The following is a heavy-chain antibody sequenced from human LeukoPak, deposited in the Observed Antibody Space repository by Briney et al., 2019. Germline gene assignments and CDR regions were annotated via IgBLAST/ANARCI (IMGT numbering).Heavy chain of an antibody. Sequence: GGSLRLSCVGSGFIFSSYEMNWVRQAPGKGLEWLSYISESGTKIYNADSVKGRFTISRDNSKNSLYLQTKSLRVEDTAVYYCVREGDFGFGDSTFMDVWGKGTTVRISS. V-gene: IGHV3-48*03. CDR2: ISESGTKI. CDR1: GFIFSSYE. J-gene: IGHJ6*03. CDR3: VREGDFGFGDSTFMDV. D-gene: IGHD3-10*01.